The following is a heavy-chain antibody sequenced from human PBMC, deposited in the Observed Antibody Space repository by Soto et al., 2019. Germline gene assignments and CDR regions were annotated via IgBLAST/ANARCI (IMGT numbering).Heavy chain of an antibody. CDR3: ARGGSYYEKGYYYYYGMDV. D-gene: IGHD1-26*01. CDR1: GGTFSSYA. V-gene: IGHV1-69*13. J-gene: IGHJ6*02. Sequence: ASVKVSCKASGGTFSSYAISWVRQAPGQGLEWMGGIIPIFGTANYAQKFQGRVTITADESTSTAYMELSSLRSEDTAVYYCARGGSYYEKGYYYYYGMDVWGQGTTVTVSS. CDR2: IIPIFGTA.